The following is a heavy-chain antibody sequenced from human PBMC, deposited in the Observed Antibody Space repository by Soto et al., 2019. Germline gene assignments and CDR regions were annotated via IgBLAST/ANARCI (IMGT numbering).Heavy chain of an antibody. D-gene: IGHD7-27*01. CDR1: GGSFSGYY. J-gene: IGHJ3*02. CDR3: ASVVPPPNRNWGLWSGAFDI. CDR2: LNPSGST. V-gene: IGHV4-34*01. Sequence: SETLSLTCAVYGGSFSGYYWSWIRQPPGKGLEWIGELNPSGSTNYNPSLKSRVTISLDTSKNQFFLKRTSVTAADTALYYCASVVPPPNRNWGLWSGAFDIWGQATLVTVSS.